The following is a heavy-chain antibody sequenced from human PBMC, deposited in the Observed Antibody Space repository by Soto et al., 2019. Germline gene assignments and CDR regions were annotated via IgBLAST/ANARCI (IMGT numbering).Heavy chain of an antibody. CDR1: GFTFSSYW. CDR2: IKQDGSEK. V-gene: IGHV3-7*01. J-gene: IGHJ6*03. D-gene: IGHD5-12*01. CDR3: ARGSDGYEPQYYYYMDV. Sequence: GGSLRLSCAASGFTFSSYWMSWVRQAPGKGLEWVANIKQDGSEKYYVDSVKGRFTISRDNAKNSLYLQMSSLRAEDTAVYYCARGSDGYEPQYYYYMDVWGKGTTVTVSS.